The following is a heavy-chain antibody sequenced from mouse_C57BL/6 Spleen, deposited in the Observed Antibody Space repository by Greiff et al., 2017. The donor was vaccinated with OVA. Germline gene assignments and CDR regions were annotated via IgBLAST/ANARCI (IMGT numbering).Heavy chain of an antibody. CDR3: AEGYFGY. Sequence: VKLQESGAELVRPGASVKLSCKASGYTFTDYYINWVKQRPGQGLEWIARIYPGSGNTYYNEKFKGKATLTAEKASSTAYMQLSSLTSEDSAVYFCAEGYFGYWGQGTTLTDSS. V-gene: IGHV1-76*01. CDR1: GYTFTDYY. J-gene: IGHJ2*01. CDR2: IYPGSGNT.